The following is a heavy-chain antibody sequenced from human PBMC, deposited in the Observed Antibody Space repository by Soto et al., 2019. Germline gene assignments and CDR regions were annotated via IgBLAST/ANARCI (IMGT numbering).Heavy chain of an antibody. CDR2: LGAADDP. V-gene: IGHV3-13*05. CDR3: ARAYLGRLPRRADYYYAMDV. J-gene: IGHJ6*02. CDR1: GFSFRDYD. Sequence: EVQLVESGGGSVQPGESLRLSCAASGFSFRDYDMHWVRQPTGKGLEWVSGLGAADDPYYVASVKGRFSVSRDNAQNSFYLQMNTLRVDDTAVYCCARAYLGRLPRRADYYYAMDVWGRGPTVTVSS. D-gene: IGHD1-26*01.